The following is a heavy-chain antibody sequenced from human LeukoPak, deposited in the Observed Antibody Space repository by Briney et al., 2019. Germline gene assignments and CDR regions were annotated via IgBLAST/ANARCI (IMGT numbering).Heavy chain of an antibody. V-gene: IGHV4-34*01. J-gene: IGHJ4*02. CDR1: GGSFSGYY. CDR2: INHSGST. Sequence: PSETLSLTCAVYGGSFSGYYWSWIRQPPGKGLEWIGEINHSGSTNYNPSLKSRVTISVDKSKNQFSLKLSSVTAADTAVYYCARDGSGDSSGSSLNYWGQGTLVTVSS. CDR3: ARDGSGDSSGSSLNY. D-gene: IGHD2-15*01.